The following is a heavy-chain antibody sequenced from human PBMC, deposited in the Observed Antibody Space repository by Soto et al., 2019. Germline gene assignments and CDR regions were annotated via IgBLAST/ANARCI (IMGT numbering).Heavy chain of an antibody. CDR3: ARGYSSWYQEDYYYGMDV. D-gene: IGHD6-13*01. Sequence: SETLSLTCAVYGGSFSGYYWSWIRQPPGKGLEWIGEINHSGSTNYNPSLKSRVTISADTSKNQFSLKLSSVTAAETAVYYCARGYSSWYQEDYYYGMDVWGQGTTVTVSS. V-gene: IGHV4-34*01. J-gene: IGHJ6*02. CDR1: GGSFSGYY. CDR2: INHSGST.